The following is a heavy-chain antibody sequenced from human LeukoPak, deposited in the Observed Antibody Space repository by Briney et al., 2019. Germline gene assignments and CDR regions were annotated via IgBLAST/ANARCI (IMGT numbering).Heavy chain of an antibody. Sequence: PSGTLSLTCTVSGDSINNLWSWVRQPTGKGLEWIGEMYLSGTTHSNPSVKSRVTISIDKSKNQFFLNLSSVTAADTAVYYCAGLVGRYSSGLYYYYFDYWGQGTLVTVSS. D-gene: IGHD3-22*01. CDR3: AGLVGRYSSGLYYYYFDY. CDR1: GDSINNL. V-gene: IGHV4-4*02. CDR2: MYLSGTT. J-gene: IGHJ4*02.